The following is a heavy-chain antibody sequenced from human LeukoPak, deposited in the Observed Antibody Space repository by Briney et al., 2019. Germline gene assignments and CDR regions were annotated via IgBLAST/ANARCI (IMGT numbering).Heavy chain of an antibody. CDR3: AISLRSSRITMVRENYYFDY. Sequence: SETLSLICTVSGGSISSYYWSWIRQHPGKGLEWIGYIYYSGSTNYNPSLKSRVTISVETSKTQFSLKLSSVTAADTAVNYCAISLRSSRITMVRENYYFDYWGQGTLVTVSS. J-gene: IGHJ4*02. CDR2: IYYSGST. D-gene: IGHD3-10*01. CDR1: GGSISSYY. V-gene: IGHV4-59*01.